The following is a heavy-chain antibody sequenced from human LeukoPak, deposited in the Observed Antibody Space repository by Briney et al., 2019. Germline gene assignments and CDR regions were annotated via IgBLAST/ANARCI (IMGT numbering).Heavy chain of an antibody. V-gene: IGHV3-7*01. CDR1: GFTFSSYW. CDR3: VRDLGYDYVWGSYRYPYYFDY. J-gene: IGHJ4*02. Sequence: GGSLRLSCAASGFTFSSYWVSWVRQAPGKGLEWVANINQDGSEKYDVDSVKGRFTISRDNAKNSLYLQMNSLRAEDTAVYYCVRDLGYDYVWGSYRYPYYFDYWGQGTLVTVSS. D-gene: IGHD3-16*02. CDR2: INQDGSEK.